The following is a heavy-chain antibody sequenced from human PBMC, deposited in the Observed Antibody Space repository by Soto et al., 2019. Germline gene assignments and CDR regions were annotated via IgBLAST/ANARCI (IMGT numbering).Heavy chain of an antibody. CDR3: ARGIAVAANFDY. J-gene: IGHJ4*02. Sequence: NPSETLSLTCTVSGGSISSYYWSWIRQPPGKGLEWIGYIYYSGSTNYNPSLKSRVTISVDTSKNQFSLKLSSVTAADTAVYYCARGIAVAANFDYWGQGTLVTVSS. CDR2: IYYSGST. V-gene: IGHV4-59*01. D-gene: IGHD6-19*01. CDR1: GGSISSYY.